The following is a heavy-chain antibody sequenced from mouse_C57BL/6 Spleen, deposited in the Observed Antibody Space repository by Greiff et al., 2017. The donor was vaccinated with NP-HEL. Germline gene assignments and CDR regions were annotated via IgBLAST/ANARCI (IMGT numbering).Heavy chain of an antibody. V-gene: IGHV6-6*01. CDR2: IRNKANNHAT. Sequence: EVKVEESGGGLVQPGGSMKLSCAASGFTFSDAWMDWVRQSPEKGLEWVAEIRNKANNHATYYAESVKGRFTISRDDSKSSVYLQMNSLRAEDTGIYYCTSDTTVVAPDWYFDVWGTGTTVTVSS. CDR3: TSDTTVVAPDWYFDV. CDR1: GFTFSDAW. J-gene: IGHJ1*03. D-gene: IGHD1-1*01.